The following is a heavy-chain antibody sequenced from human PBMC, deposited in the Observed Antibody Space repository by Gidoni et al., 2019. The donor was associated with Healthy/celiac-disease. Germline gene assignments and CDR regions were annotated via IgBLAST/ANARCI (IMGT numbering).Heavy chain of an antibody. V-gene: IGHV3-48*02. Sequence: EVQLVESVGGSVQPRGSLRLSCAASGVTFSSYSMNWVRQAPGKGLEWVSYISSSSSTIYYADSVKGRFTISRDNAKNSLYLQMNSLRDEDTAVYYCARMWLRVHYFDYWGQVTLVTVSS. CDR3: ARMWLRVHYFDY. D-gene: IGHD5-12*01. J-gene: IGHJ4*02. CDR2: ISSSSSTI. CDR1: GVTFSSYS.